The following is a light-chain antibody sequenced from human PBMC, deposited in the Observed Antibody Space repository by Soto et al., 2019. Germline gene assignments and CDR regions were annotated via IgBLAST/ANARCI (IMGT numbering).Light chain of an antibody. CDR2: GAS. V-gene: IGKV3-15*01. Sequence: MSQSPATLSLSPGERATLSCRASQSVSSYLAWYQQKPGQAPRLLIYGASTRATGIPARFSGSGSGTEFTLTISSLQSEDFAVYYCQQYNNWRRTFGQGTKV. CDR1: QSVSSY. CDR3: QQYNNWRRT. J-gene: IGKJ1*01.